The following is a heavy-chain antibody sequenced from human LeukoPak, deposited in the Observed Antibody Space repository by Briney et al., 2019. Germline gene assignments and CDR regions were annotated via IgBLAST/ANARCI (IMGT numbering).Heavy chain of an antibody. CDR3: ARTRGYYYMDV. J-gene: IGHJ6*03. CDR2: IIPIFGTA. Sequence: EASVKVSCKASGGTFSSYAISWVRQAPGQGLEWMGGIIPIFGTANYAQKLQGRVTITADESTSTAYMELSSLRSEDTAVYYCARTRGYYYMDVWGKGTTVTVSS. CDR1: GGTFSSYA. V-gene: IGHV1-69*13.